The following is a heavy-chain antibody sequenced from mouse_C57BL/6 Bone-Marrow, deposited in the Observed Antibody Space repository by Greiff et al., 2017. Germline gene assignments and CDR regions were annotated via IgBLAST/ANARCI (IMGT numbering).Heavy chain of an antibody. CDR2: IDPSDSDT. CDR1: GYTFTSSW. D-gene: IGHD1-1*01. Sequence: VQLQQPGAELVRPGSSVKLSCKASGYTFTSSWMNWVKQRPIQGLEWIGNIDPSDSDTHYNQKFKGKDTLTVDQSSSTAYMQLSSLTSEDSAFSCCAIGNATDVWGTGTSVTVSS. J-gene: IGHJ1*03. V-gene: IGHV1-52*01. CDR3: AIGNATDV.